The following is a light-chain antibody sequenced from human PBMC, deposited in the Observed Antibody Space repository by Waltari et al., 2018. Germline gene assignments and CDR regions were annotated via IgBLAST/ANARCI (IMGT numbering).Light chain of an antibody. J-gene: IGLJ2*01. Sequence: QSVLTQPPSVSGTPGQRVTISCSGSTSNIGAGHDVHWYQHLPGTAPKLLIYENNNRPTGAPDRFSGPKAGTSASLAITGLQADEEADYFCQSFDNMLSGGVVFGGGTKLAVL. CDR2: ENN. V-gene: IGLV1-40*01. CDR3: QSFDNMLSGGVV. CDR1: TSNIGAGHD.